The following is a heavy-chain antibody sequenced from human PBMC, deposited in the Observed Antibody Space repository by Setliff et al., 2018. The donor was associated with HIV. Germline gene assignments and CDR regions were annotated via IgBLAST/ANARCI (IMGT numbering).Heavy chain of an antibody. D-gene: IGHD3-10*01. V-gene: IGHV1-69*06. CDR2: IIPMSGKT. CDR1: GDTFTKYA. CDR3: ATPQSVYGSGSYVSAPLDS. J-gene: IGHJ4*02. Sequence: GASVKVSCKASGDTFTKYAVAWVRQAPGQGLEWMGAIIPMSGKTDYVQKFQGRLTITAGTSTSTAYMELTNLRSEDTAFYFCATPQSVYGSGSYVSAPLDSWGQGTLVTVSS.